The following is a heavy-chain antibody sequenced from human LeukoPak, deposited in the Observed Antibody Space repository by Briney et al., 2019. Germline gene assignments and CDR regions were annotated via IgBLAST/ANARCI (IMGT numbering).Heavy chain of an antibody. V-gene: IGHV4-4*02. Sequence: SGTLSLTCAVSGGSISSSNWWSWVRQPPGKGLEWIGEIYHSGSTNYNPSLKSRVTISVDKSKNQFSLKLSSVTAADTAVYYCARWGSSWYGYYYYYGMDVWGQGTTVTVSS. CDR3: ARWGSSWYGYYYYYGMDV. CDR1: GGSISSSNW. CDR2: IYHSGST. J-gene: IGHJ6*02. D-gene: IGHD6-13*01.